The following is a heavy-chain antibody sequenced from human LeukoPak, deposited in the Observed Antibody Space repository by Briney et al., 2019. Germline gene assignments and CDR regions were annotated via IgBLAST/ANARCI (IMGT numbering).Heavy chain of an antibody. J-gene: IGHJ5*02. D-gene: IGHD3-22*01. CDR1: GYTFTSYG. CDR3: ARPYYYDSSGYYYWFDP. CDR2: ISAYNGNT. Sequence: ASVKVSCKASGYTFTSYGISWVRQAPGQGLEWMGWISAYNGNTNYAQKLQGRVTMTTDTSTSTAYMELRSLRSDDTAVYYCARPYYYDSSGYYYWFDPWGQGTLVTVSS. V-gene: IGHV1-18*01.